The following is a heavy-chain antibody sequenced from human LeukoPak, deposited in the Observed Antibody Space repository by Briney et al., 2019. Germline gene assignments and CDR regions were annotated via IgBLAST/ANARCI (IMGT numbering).Heavy chain of an antibody. Sequence: GGSLRLSCAASGFTFSSDAMSWVRQAPGTGLEWVSAISDSGGSTHYADFVKGRFTISRDNSKNTLYLQMNSLRAEDTAVYYCARWNNLGYWGQGTLVTVSS. V-gene: IGHV3-23*01. CDR3: ARWNNLGY. D-gene: IGHD1/OR15-1a*01. CDR2: ISDSGGST. J-gene: IGHJ4*02. CDR1: GFTFSSDA.